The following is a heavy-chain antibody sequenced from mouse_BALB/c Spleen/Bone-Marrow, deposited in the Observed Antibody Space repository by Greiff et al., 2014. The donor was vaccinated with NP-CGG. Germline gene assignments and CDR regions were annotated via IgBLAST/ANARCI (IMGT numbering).Heavy chain of an antibody. V-gene: IGHV5-6-5*01. Sequence: EVKVEESGGGLVKPGGSLKLSCAASGFTFSSYAMSWVRQTPEKRLEWVASISSGGNTYYPDGMKGRFTISRDNARNILYLQMSSLRSEDTAMYYCARGGELRPWFAYWGQGTLVTVSA. CDR3: ARGGELRPWFAY. D-gene: IGHD2-4*01. CDR1: GFTFSSYA. CDR2: ISSGGNT. J-gene: IGHJ3*01.